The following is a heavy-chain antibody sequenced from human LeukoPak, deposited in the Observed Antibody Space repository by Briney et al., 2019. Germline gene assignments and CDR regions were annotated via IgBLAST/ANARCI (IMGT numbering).Heavy chain of an antibody. CDR2: IYYSGST. Sequence: SQTLSLTFTVSGGSISSGGYYWSWIRQHPGKGLEWIGYIYYSGSTYYNPSLKSRVTISVDTSKNQFSLKLSSVTAADTAVYYCAREWLRPYNWFDPWGQGTLVTVSS. CDR3: AREWLRPYNWFDP. CDR1: GGSISSGGYY. V-gene: IGHV4-31*03. D-gene: IGHD5-12*01. J-gene: IGHJ5*02.